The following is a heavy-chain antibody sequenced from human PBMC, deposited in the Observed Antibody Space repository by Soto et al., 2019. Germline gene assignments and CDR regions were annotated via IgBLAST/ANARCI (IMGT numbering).Heavy chain of an antibody. CDR2: ISGGSSVT. D-gene: IGHD3-10*01. J-gene: IGHJ4*02. CDR1: GFTFSDYA. Sequence: GGSLRLSCTASGFTFSDYAMAWVRQAPGKWLEWVSTISGGSSVTYYGDSVKGRFTISRDNAKKTLFLQLNRLSAEDTATYYCAKVLSKNYYYPFDFWGQGXQVTVSS. V-gene: IGHV3-23*01. CDR3: AKVLSKNYYYPFDF.